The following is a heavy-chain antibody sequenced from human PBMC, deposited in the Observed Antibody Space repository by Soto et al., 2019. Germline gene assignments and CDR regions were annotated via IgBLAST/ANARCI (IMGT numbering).Heavy chain of an antibody. Sequence: GGSLRLSCAASGYSVSKYMTWVRQAPGKGLEWVTDTHGGYADSVRGRFTISTDNSKNTLYLQMNTLRAEDTAVYYCAAELTGLYYWGQGTLVTVSS. CDR2: THGG. CDR3: AAELTGLYY. V-gene: IGHV3-66*01. CDR1: GYSVSKY. J-gene: IGHJ4*02. D-gene: IGHD3-9*01.